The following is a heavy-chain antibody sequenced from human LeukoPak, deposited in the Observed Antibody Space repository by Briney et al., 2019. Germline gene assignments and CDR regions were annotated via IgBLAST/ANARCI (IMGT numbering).Heavy chain of an antibody. J-gene: IGHJ3*02. CDR1: GGSISSYY. Sequence: AETETLLCTVPGGSISSYYWSWLRQPPGKGLEWIGYINYSGTTNYNPSLKSRVNRSVHTSKNQFSLKMTSVTAADTAVYYCAREERDSSGWPRGSFDIWGQGAM. V-gene: IGHV4-59*01. CDR3: AREERDSSGWPRGSFDI. CDR2: INYSGTT. D-gene: IGHD6-19*01.